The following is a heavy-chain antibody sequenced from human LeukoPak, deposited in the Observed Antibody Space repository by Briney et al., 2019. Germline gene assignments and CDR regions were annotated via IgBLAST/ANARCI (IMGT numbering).Heavy chain of an antibody. CDR1: GGTFIIYA. J-gene: IGHJ4*02. CDR2: IIPIFGTA. V-gene: IGHV1-69*06. D-gene: IGHD6-19*01. CDR3: ARTSSGWCSPYFDY. Sequence: EASVKVSCKASGGTFIIYAISWVRQAPGQGLEWMGRIIPIFGTANYAQKFQGRVTITADKSTSTAYMELSSLRSEDAAVYYYARTSSGWCSPYFDYWGQGTLVTVSS.